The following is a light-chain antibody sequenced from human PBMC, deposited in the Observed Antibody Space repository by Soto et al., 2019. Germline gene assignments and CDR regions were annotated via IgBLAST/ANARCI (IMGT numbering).Light chain of an antibody. J-gene: IGKJ5*01. V-gene: IGKV1-13*02. CDR3: QQFNSYPIT. CDR2: DVS. CDR1: QDIRGA. Sequence: AIQLTQSPSSLSASVGDRVTITCRASQDIRGALAWYQQKPGKAPKILIYDVSTLESAVPSRFSGSSSGTDFTLTISSLQPVDFATYYCQQFNSYPITFGQGTRLEIK.